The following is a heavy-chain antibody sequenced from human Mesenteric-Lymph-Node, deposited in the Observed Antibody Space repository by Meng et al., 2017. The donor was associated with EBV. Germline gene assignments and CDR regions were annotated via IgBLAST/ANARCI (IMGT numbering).Heavy chain of an antibody. J-gene: IGHJ4*02. CDR3: ARGVNPAY. Sequence: QVQLKRCGAGLLKPSWTLSLTCAVYGGSFSGYYWTWIRQPPGKGLEWVGEINYRGSTNYNPSLKSRVTISVDTSKSQLYLKLSSVTAADTAVYYCARGVNPAYWGQGTLVTVSS. CDR2: INYRGST. D-gene: IGHD2-2*01. CDR1: GGSFSGYY. V-gene: IGHV4-34*01.